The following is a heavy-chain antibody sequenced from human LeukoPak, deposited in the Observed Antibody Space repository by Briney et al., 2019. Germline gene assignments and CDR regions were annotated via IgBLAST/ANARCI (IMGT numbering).Heavy chain of an antibody. CDR3: ARVRVRAVSPSDY. Sequence: SQTLSLTCTVSGGSISSGDYYWSWIRQPPGKGLEWIGYIYYSGSTNYNPSLKSRVTISVDTSKNQFSLKLSSVTAADTAVYYCARVRVRAVSPSDYWGQGTLVTVSS. D-gene: IGHD1-1*01. J-gene: IGHJ4*02. CDR2: IYYSGST. CDR1: GGSISSGDYY. V-gene: IGHV4-30-4*08.